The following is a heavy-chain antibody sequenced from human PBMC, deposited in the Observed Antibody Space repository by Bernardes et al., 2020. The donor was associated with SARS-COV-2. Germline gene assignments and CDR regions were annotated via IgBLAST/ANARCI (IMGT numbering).Heavy chain of an antibody. V-gene: IGHV4-39*01. Sequence: SETLSLTCTVSGGSISSSSYYWGWIRQPPGKGLEWIGSIYYSGSTYYNPSLKSRVTISVDTSKNQFSLKLSSVTAADTAVYYCASLSVLRYFDWLYDYYYFDYWGQGTLVTVSS. CDR1: GGSISSSSYY. CDR2: IYYSGST. J-gene: IGHJ4*02. D-gene: IGHD3-9*01. CDR3: ASLSVLRYFDWLYDYYYFDY.